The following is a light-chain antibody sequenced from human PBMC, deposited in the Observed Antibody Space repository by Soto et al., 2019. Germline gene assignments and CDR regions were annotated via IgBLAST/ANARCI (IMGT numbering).Light chain of an antibody. J-gene: IGLJ2*01. CDR1: NIGSKS. CDR2: DDS. V-gene: IGLV3-21*02. CDR3: QVWDSSSDHPV. Sequence: SYELTQPPSVSVAPGQTARITCGGTNIGSKSVHWYQQKPGQAPVLVVYDDSDRPSGIPERFSGSNSGNTATLTISRVEAGDEADYYCQVWDSSSDHPVFGGWTKLAVL.